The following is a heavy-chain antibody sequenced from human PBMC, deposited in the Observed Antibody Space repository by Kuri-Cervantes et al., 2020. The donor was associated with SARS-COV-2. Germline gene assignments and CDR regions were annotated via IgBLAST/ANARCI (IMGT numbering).Heavy chain of an antibody. CDR1: GGTFSSYS. Sequence: SAVKVSCQASGGTFSSYSISWVRQAPGQGLEWIGGIIPIFGTSNYAQQFKGSVTITKNESTIKAYMALSTLRSEDTGAYYCATYRLSYWHFDYWGQGTLVTVSS. V-gene: IGHV1-69*05. J-gene: IGHJ4*02. CDR3: ATYRLSYWHFDY. CDR2: IIPIFGTS. D-gene: IGHD3-16*01.